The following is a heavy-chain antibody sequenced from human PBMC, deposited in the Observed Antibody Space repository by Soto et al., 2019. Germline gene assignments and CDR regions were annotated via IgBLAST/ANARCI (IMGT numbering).Heavy chain of an antibody. D-gene: IGHD6-13*01. J-gene: IGHJ4*02. Sequence: EVQLLDSGGGLVQPGGSLRLSCAASGFTFSSYAMNWVRQAPGKGLEWVSVISGSGDSTYYADSVKGRFTISRDNSKNTLYLQMNSLSTAHTAVYYCARRAPGTYFDYWGQGTLVTVSS. CDR3: ARRAPGTYFDY. V-gene: IGHV3-23*01. CDR1: GFTFSSYA. CDR2: ISGSGDST.